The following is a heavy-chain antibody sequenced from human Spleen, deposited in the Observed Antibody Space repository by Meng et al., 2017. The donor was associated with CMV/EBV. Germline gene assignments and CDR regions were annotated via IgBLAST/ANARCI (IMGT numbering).Heavy chain of an antibody. V-gene: IGHV3-30*04. D-gene: IGHD5-12*01. CDR2: TSFDGTNN. CDR1: GFTFSAYA. CDR3: ARVDTAYDLPLDF. Sequence: GGYLRLSCAASGFTFSAYAFHWVRQAPGKGLEWVALTSFDGTNNFYADSVKGRFTISRDNSKNTVYLQMNGLRTEDTAVYYCARVDTAYDLPLDFWGQGTLVTVSS. J-gene: IGHJ4*02.